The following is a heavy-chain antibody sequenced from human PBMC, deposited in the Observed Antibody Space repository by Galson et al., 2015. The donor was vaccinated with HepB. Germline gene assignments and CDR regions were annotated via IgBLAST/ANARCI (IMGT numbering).Heavy chain of an antibody. CDR1: GYTFTSYG. Sequence: SCKASGYTFTSYGISWVRQAPGQGLEWMGWVSAHNANTNYAQTVQGRVTMTTDTSTSTAYMELRGLTSDDTAVYYCARGLYRLDLWGQGTLVIVTS. J-gene: IGHJ5*02. V-gene: IGHV1-18*04. CDR3: ARGLYRLDL. CDR2: VSAHNANT. D-gene: IGHD2/OR15-2a*01.